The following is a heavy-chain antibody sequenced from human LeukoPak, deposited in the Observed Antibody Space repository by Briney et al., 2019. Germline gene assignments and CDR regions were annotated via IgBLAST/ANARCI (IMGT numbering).Heavy chain of an antibody. D-gene: IGHD3-22*01. CDR3: ARGRWDYYDSSGYYADY. CDR2: MNPNSGNT. Sequence: ASVKVSCKASGYTFTSYDINWVRQATGQGLEWMGWMNPNSGNTGYAQKFQGRVTITRNTSISTAYMELSGLRSEDTAVYYCARGRWDYYDSSGYYADYWGQGTLVTVSS. V-gene: IGHV1-8*03. CDR1: GYTFTSYD. J-gene: IGHJ4*02.